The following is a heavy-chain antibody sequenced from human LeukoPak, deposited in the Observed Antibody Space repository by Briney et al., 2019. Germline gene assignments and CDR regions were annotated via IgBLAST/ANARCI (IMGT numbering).Heavy chain of an antibody. Sequence: SETLSLTCTVSGGSISSSSYYWGWIRQPPGKGLEWIGSIYYSGSTYYNPSLKSRVTISVDTSKNQFSLKLSSVTAADTAVYYCARQGGPSTLGYYYGSGSRIDYWGQGTLVTVSS. D-gene: IGHD3-10*01. J-gene: IGHJ4*02. CDR3: ARQGGPSTLGYYYGSGSRIDY. CDR2: IYYSGST. V-gene: IGHV4-39*01. CDR1: GGSISSSSYY.